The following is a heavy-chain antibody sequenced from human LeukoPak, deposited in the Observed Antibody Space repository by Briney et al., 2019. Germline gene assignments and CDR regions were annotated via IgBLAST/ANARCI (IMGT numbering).Heavy chain of an antibody. CDR2: INPNSGGT. J-gene: IGHJ3*02. CDR1: GYTFTGYY. Sequence: ASVKVSCKASGYTFTGYYMHWVRQAPGQGLEWMGWINPNSGGTNYAQKFQGRVTMTRDTSISTAYMELSRLRSDDTAVYYCATDWNMVRGVIMGAFDIWGQGTMVTVSS. D-gene: IGHD3-10*01. V-gene: IGHV1-2*02. CDR3: ATDWNMVRGVIMGAFDI.